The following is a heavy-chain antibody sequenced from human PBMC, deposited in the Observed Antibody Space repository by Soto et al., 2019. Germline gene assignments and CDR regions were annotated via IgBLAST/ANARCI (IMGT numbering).Heavy chain of an antibody. CDR3: ARARDATGPFDY. CDR1: GFTFSSYL. J-gene: IGHJ4*02. Sequence: GGSLRLSCAASGFTFSSYLMNWVRQGPGKGLVWVSRVNPDGSITSCADSVKGRFTISRDNSNKMVYLQMNSLRVEDTAVYYCARARDATGPFDYWGQGTLVTVSS. CDR2: VNPDGSIT. V-gene: IGHV3-74*01. D-gene: IGHD3-9*01.